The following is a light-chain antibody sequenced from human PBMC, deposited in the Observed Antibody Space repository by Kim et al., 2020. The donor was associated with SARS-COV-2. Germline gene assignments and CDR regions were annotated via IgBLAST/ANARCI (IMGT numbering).Light chain of an antibody. CDR2: QDT. V-gene: IGLV3-1*01. CDR3: QVWDSTTTV. Sequence: SYDLTQPPSVSVSPGQTASITCSGDRLGHKYVCWYRHKPGQSPEVVIYQDTQRPSGIPERFSGSNSGNTATLTISGTQDVDEADYYCQVWDSTTTVFGGGTQLTVL. J-gene: IGLJ2*01. CDR1: RLGHKY.